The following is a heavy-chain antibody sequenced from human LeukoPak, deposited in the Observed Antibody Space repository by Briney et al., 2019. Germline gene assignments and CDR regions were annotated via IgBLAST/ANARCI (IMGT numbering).Heavy chain of an antibody. CDR3: ARENCSGGSCYSDYYYGMDV. Sequence: SETLSLTCTVSGGSISSYYWSWIRQPAGKGLEWIGRIYTSGSTNYNPSLKSRVTMSVDTSKNQFSLKLSSVTAADTAAYYCARENCSGGSCYSDYYYGMDVWGQGTTVTVSS. D-gene: IGHD2-15*01. J-gene: IGHJ6*02. V-gene: IGHV4-4*07. CDR2: IYTSGST. CDR1: GGSISSYY.